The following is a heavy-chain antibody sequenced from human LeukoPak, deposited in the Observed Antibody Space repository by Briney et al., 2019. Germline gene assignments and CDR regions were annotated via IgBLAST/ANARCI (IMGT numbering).Heavy chain of an antibody. J-gene: IGHJ5*02. V-gene: IGHV4-39*01. CDR1: GGSIFSNTFY. D-gene: IGHD3-16*01. CDR3: ARQLSHAAYFGYFDP. CDR2: VYYTGST. Sequence: KPSDTLSLTCSVSGGSIFSNTFYWGWVRKARGKGLEWIGTVYYTGSTYYKSSLKSRVTISVDPSKNHFSLKLSSVTAADTAMYYCARQLSHAAYFGYFDPWGQGILVTVSS.